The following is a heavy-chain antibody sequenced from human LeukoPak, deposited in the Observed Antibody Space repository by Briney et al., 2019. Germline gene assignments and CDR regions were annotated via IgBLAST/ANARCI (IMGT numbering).Heavy chain of an antibody. V-gene: IGHV1-18*01. CDR3: ARGGYCSGGSCYSGGAFDI. CDR1: GYTFTSYG. J-gene: IGHJ3*02. D-gene: IGHD2-15*01. Sequence: ASVKVSCKASGYTFTSYGISWVRQAPGQGLEWMGCISAYNGNTNYAQKLQGRVTMTTDTSTSTAYMELRSLRSDDTAVYYCARGGYCSGGSCYSGGAFDIWGQGTMVTVSS. CDR2: ISAYNGNT.